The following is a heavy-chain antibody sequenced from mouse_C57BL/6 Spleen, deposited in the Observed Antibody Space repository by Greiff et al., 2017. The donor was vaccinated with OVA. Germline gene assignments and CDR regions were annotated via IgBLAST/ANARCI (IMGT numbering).Heavy chain of an antibody. D-gene: IGHD3-2*02. Sequence: DVQLVESGGGLVQPKGSLKLSCAASGFSFNTYAMNWVRQAPGKGLEWVARIRSKSNNYATYYADSVKDRFTISRDDSESMLYLQMNNLKTEDTAMYYCVRTAAQATFDYWGQGTTLKVSS. J-gene: IGHJ2*01. V-gene: IGHV10-1*01. CDR3: VRTAAQATFDY. CDR2: IRSKSNNYAT. CDR1: GFSFNTYA.